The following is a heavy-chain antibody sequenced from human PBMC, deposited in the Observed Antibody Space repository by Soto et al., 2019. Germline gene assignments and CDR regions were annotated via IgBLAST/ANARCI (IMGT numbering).Heavy chain of an antibody. Sequence: QVHLLESRPGLVKPSQTLSLTCSVSGGSIGSDVYYGGWIRQLPGKGLEWLGYVYFSGGTYYKPSIKSRTTISRDSSKNQFSLEVASVTAADTAVYYCAVKANSDYGAGIGGLDFWGQGVLVTVSS. CDR2: VYFSGGT. D-gene: IGHD4-17*01. J-gene: IGHJ4*02. CDR3: AVKANSDYGAGIGGLDF. V-gene: IGHV4-31*03. CDR1: GGSIGSDVYY.